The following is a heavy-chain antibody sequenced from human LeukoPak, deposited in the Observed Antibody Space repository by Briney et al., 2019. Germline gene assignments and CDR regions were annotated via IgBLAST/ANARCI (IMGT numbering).Heavy chain of an antibody. V-gene: IGHV4-34*01. CDR2: INHSGST. J-gene: IGHJ4*02. CDR3: ARLDGYNSN. D-gene: IGHD5-24*01. CDR1: GFFVNTNY. Sequence: GSLRLSCETSGFFVNTNYMSWVRQAPGKGLEWIGEINHSGSTNYNPSLKSRVTISVDTSKNQFSLKLSSVTAADTAVYYCARLDGYNSNWGQGTLVTVSS.